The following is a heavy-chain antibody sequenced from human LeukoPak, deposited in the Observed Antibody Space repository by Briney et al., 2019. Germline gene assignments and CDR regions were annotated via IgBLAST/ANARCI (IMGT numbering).Heavy chain of an antibody. CDR2: ISWNSGSI. D-gene: IGHD1-26*01. J-gene: IGHJ4*02. CDR3: AKSKSQWETGSSFDY. Sequence: GGSLRLSCAASGFTFDDYAMHWVRQAPGKGLEWVSGISWNSGSIGYADSVKGRFTISRDNAKNSLYLQMNSLRAEDTALYYCAKSKSQWETGSSFDYWGQGTLVTVSS. V-gene: IGHV3-9*01. CDR1: GFTFDDYA.